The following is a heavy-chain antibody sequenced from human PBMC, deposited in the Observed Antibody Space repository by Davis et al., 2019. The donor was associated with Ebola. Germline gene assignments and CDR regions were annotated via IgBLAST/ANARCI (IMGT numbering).Heavy chain of an antibody. Sequence: SPSFQGQVTISADKSISTAYLQWSSLKASDTAIYYCAKSRVAGTNDAFDIWGQGTMVIVSS. CDR3: AKSRVAGTNDAFDI. J-gene: IGHJ3*02. D-gene: IGHD6-19*01. V-gene: IGHV5-51*01.